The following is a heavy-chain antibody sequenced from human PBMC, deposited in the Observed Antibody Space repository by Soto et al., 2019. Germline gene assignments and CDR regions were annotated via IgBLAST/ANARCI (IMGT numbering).Heavy chain of an antibody. J-gene: IGHJ4*01. V-gene: IGHV1-69*13. CDR2: LIPIFESP. Sequence: ASVKVSCKLSGGSLTGYALSWVRQAPGQGLEWMGGLIPIFESPNYAREFQGRVTITADASTNTAYMELSSLRSDDTAIFYCAVGPPIRLGESHHLGQ. D-gene: IGHD3-10*01. CDR3: AVGPPIRLGESHH. CDR1: GGSLTGYA.